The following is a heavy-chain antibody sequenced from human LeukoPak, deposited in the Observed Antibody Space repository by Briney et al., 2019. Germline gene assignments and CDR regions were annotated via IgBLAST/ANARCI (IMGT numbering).Heavy chain of an antibody. V-gene: IGHV3-48*01. CDR2: TTGSGKTI. J-gene: IGHJ4*02. D-gene: IGHD2-21*01. Sequence: GGCLRLSYAASGFTLSSYTMNWVSQAPGKGRECVSYTTGSGKTIYYADSLEGRFTISRDNAKNSLYLQMSSLRAEDTALYYCARQAMCGENCYYRHLDLWGQGTLVTVSS. CDR1: GFTLSSYT. CDR3: ARQAMCGENCYYRHLDL.